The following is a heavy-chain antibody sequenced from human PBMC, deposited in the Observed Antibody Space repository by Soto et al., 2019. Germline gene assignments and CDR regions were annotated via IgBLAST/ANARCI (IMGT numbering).Heavy chain of an antibody. CDR2: SIPIFCTA. Sequence: SVKVSCKASGGTFNNYPITWVRQAPGEGLEWMGGSIPIFCTANYAQKFQGRVTISADESTSTAYMELSSLRSEDTAVYYCARGRGYSGDDHYYYFDMDVWGQGTTVTVSS. V-gene: IGHV1-69*13. D-gene: IGHD5-12*01. J-gene: IGHJ6*02. CDR1: GGTFNNYP. CDR3: ARGRGYSGDDHYYYFDMDV.